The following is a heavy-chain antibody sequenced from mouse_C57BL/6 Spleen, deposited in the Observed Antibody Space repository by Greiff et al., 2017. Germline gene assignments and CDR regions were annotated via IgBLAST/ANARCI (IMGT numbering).Heavy chain of an antibody. CDR1: GYAFSSSW. Sequence: VKLVESGPELVKPGASVKISCKASGYAFSSSWMNWVKQRPGKGLEWIGRIYPGDGDTNYNGKFKGKATLTADKSSSTAYMQLSSLTSEDSAVYFCASPNCYGSSYYFDYWGQGTTLTVSS. CDR3: ASPNCYGSSYYFDY. CDR2: IYPGDGDT. D-gene: IGHD1-1*01. V-gene: IGHV1-82*01. J-gene: IGHJ2*01.